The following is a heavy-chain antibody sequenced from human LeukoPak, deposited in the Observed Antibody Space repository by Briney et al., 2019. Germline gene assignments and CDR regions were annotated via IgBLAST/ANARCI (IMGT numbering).Heavy chain of an antibody. CDR2: ISSSSSYI. J-gene: IGHJ4*02. Sequence: GGSLRLSCAASGFTFSSYSMNWVRQAPGKGLEWVSSISSSSSYIYYADSVKGRFTISRDNAKNSLYLQMNSLRAEDTAVHYCAREVPAAMIVDYWGQGTLVTVSS. CDR1: GFTFSSYS. CDR3: AREVPAAMIVDY. D-gene: IGHD2-2*01. V-gene: IGHV3-21*01.